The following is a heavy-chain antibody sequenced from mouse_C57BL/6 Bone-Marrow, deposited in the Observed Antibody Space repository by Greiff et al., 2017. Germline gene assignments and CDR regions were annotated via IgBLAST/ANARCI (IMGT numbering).Heavy chain of an antibody. V-gene: IGHV1-14*01. CDR1: GYTFTSYV. D-gene: IGHD1-1*01. Sequence: EVQLQQSGPELVKPGASVKMSCKASGYTFTSYVMHWVKQKPGQGLEWIGYIYPYNDGTKYNEKFKGKTTLTSDKSSSTAYMELSSLTSEDSAVYYCARGMFTTVVANPFAYWGQGTLVTVSA. J-gene: IGHJ3*01. CDR3: ARGMFTTVVANPFAY. CDR2: IYPYNDGT.